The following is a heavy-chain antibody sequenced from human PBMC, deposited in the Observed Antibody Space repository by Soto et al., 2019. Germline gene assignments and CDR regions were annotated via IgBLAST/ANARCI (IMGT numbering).Heavy chain of an antibody. Sequence: PSETLSLTCTVSGGSISSGGYYWIWIRQHPGKGLEWIGYIYYSGSTYYNPSLKSRVTISVDTSKNQFSLKLSSVTAADTAVYYCARGYGSGSPDAFDIWGQGTMVTVSS. V-gene: IGHV4-31*03. CDR3: ARGYGSGSPDAFDI. CDR1: GGSISSGGYY. J-gene: IGHJ3*02. CDR2: IYYSGST. D-gene: IGHD3-10*01.